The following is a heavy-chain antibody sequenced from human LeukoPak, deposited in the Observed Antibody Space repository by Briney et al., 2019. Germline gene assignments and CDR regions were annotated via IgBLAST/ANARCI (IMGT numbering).Heavy chain of an antibody. J-gene: IGHJ4*02. D-gene: IGHD3-22*01. Sequence: GSLRLSCAASGFTFSSYAMSWVRQAPGKGLEWVSAISGSGGSTYYADSVKGRFTISRDNSKNTLYLQMNSLRAEDTAVYYCAKFVSHDSSGYLFDYWGQGTLVTVSS. V-gene: IGHV3-23*01. CDR3: AKFVSHDSSGYLFDY. CDR2: ISGSGGST. CDR1: GFTFSSYA.